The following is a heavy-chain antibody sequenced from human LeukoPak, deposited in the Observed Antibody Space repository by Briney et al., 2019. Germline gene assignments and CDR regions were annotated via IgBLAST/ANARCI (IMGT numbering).Heavy chain of an antibody. J-gene: IGHJ5*02. V-gene: IGHV1-2*02. CDR2: INPNSGVT. CDR1: GGTFSSYA. Sequence: ASVKVSCKASGGTFSSYAISWVRQAPGQGLEWMGSINPNSGVTNYAQKFQGRVTVTRDTSISTAYMELSSLRSDDTAVYYCARVASGYNYGSWFDPWGQGTLVTVSS. CDR3: ARVASGYNYGSWFDP. D-gene: IGHD5-18*01.